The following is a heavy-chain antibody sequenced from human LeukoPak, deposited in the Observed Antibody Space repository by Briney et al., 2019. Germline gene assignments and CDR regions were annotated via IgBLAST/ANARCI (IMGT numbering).Heavy chain of an antibody. D-gene: IGHD3-10*01. Sequence: SETLSLTCAVYGGSFSGYYWSWIRQPPGKGLEWIGEINHSGSTNYNPSLKSRVTISVDTSKNQFSLKLSSVTAADTAVYYCARGRGFDPWGQGALVTVSS. V-gene: IGHV4-34*01. J-gene: IGHJ5*02. CDR1: GGSFSGYY. CDR2: INHSGST. CDR3: ARGRGFDP.